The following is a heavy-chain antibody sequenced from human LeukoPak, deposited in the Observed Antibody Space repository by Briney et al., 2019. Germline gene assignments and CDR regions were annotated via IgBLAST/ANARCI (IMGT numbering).Heavy chain of an antibody. CDR2: IYYSGST. J-gene: IGHJ6*02. V-gene: IGHV4-59*08. CDR1: GGSISSYY. D-gene: IGHD1-20*01. Sequence: PSETLSLTCTVSGGSISSYYWSWIRQPPGKGLEWIGYIYYSGSTNYNPPFKSRVTISVDTSKNQFSLKLSSVTAADTAVYYCARHNWNDGYGMDVWGQGTTVTVSS. CDR3: ARHNWNDGYGMDV.